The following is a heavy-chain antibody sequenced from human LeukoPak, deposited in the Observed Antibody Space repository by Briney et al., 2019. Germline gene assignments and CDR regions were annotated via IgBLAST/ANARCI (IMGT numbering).Heavy chain of an antibody. CDR2: INPNSGGT. D-gene: IGHD6-13*01. J-gene: IGHJ5*02. Sequence: ASVKVSCKASGYTFTGYDMHWVRQAPGQGLEWMGWINPNSGGTNYAQKFQGRVTMTRDTSISTAYMELSRLRSDDTAVYYCAEAAAGPHWFDPWGQGTLVTVSS. V-gene: IGHV1-2*02. CDR3: AEAAAGPHWFDP. CDR1: GYTFTGYD.